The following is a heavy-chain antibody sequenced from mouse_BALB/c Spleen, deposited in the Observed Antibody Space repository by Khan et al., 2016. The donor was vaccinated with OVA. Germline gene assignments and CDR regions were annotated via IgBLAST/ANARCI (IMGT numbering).Heavy chain of an antibody. CDR1: GFSLTNYG. CDR2: IWSDGST. V-gene: IGHV2-6-1*01. Sequence: QVQLQQSGPGLVAPSQSLSITCTISGFSLTNYGVHWVRQPPGKGLEWLVVIWSDGSTTYNSALKSRLTINKDNSKNQVFLEMNSLQTDDTAMYFCARQPYYHYNLRDYWGQGTSVTVSS. CDR3: ARQPYYHYNLRDY. J-gene: IGHJ4*01. D-gene: IGHD2-10*01.